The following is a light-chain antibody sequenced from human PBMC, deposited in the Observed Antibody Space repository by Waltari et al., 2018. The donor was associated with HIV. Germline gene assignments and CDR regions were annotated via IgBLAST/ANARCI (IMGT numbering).Light chain of an antibody. CDR1: SSDIGGSNY. CDR2: EVS. J-gene: IGLJ2*01. Sequence: QSALTQPASVSGSPGQSITISCTGTSSDIGGSNYVSWYQQHPGKAPKLMIYEVSTRPSGVSNRFSGSKSGNTASLTISGLQAEDEADYYCSSYTSSSTVIFGGGTKLAVL. V-gene: IGLV2-14*01. CDR3: SSYTSSSTVI.